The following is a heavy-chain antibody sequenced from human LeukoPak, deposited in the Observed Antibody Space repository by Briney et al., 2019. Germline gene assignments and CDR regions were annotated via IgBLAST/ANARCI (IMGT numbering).Heavy chain of an antibody. CDR1: GFTFSSYD. D-gene: IGHD3-10*01. J-gene: IGHJ4*02. CDR2: ISSSGGII. CDR3: AKPYNPGSGSYDY. V-gene: IGHV3-23*01. Sequence: GGSLRPSCAASGFTFSSYDMSWVRQAPGKGLEWVSVISSSGGIIYYADSVRGRLTISRDNSKNTLYLQMNSLRAEDTAVYYCAKPYNPGSGSYDYWGQGTLATVSS.